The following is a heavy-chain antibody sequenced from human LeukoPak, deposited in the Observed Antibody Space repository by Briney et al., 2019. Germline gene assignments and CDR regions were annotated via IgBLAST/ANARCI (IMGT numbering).Heavy chain of an antibody. J-gene: IGHJ3*01. CDR2: IYTRDT. D-gene: IGHD3-16*02. CDR1: GASISGYY. Sequence: SETLSLTCTVSGASISGYYWTWIRQPAGKGLEWIGRIYTRDTNYNPSLKSRVTMSVDTSKNQFSLRLSSVTAADTAVYYCTSRYFHPGVIDLWGQGTAVVVSS. CDR3: TSRYFHPGVIDL. V-gene: IGHV4-4*07.